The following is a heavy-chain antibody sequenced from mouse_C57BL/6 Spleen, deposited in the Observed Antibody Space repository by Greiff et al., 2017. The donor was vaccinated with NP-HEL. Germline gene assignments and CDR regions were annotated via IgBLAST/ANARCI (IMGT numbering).Heavy chain of an antibody. D-gene: IGHD2-2*01. CDR2: IDPSDSYT. Sequence: QVQLKQPGAELVMPGASVKLSCKASGYTFTSYWMHWVKQRPGQGLEWIGEIDPSDSYTNYNQKFKGKSTLTVDKSSSTAYMQLSSLTSEDSAVYYCARLGYYGYDGLWGTGTTVTVSS. V-gene: IGHV1-69*01. CDR1: GYTFTSYW. J-gene: IGHJ1*03. CDR3: ARLGYYGYDGL.